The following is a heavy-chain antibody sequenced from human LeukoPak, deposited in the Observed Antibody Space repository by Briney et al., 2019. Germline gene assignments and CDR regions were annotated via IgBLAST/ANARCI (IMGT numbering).Heavy chain of an antibody. V-gene: IGHV1-2*06. J-gene: IGHJ4*02. Sequence: ASVKVSCKASGYIFTDYFIHWVLQAPGQGPEWMGRVNPKDGDTYYAQTFQGRVTVTGATSISTAYMDLTTLRSDDTAIYYCSRDLSSTAYWELDYWGQGTLVTVSS. CDR2: VNPKDGDT. CDR1: GYIFTDYF. CDR3: SRDLSSTAYWELDY. D-gene: IGHD3-10*01.